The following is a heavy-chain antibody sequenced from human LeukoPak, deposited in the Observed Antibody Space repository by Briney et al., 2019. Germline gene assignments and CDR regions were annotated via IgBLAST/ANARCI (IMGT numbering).Heavy chain of an antibody. D-gene: IGHD5/OR15-5a*01. Sequence: ASVKVSCKASGYTFTGYYMHWVRQAPGQGLAWMGWVNPNSGGTNFAQKFQGRVTLTRDTSISTAYMELSRLRFDDTAVYYCARDTSVYIDYWGQGTLATVSS. V-gene: IGHV1-2*02. CDR3: ARDTSVYIDY. J-gene: IGHJ4*02. CDR1: GYTFTGYY. CDR2: VNPNSGGT.